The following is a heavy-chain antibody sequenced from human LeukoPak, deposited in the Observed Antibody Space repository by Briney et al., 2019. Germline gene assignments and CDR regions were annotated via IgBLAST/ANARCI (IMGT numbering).Heavy chain of an antibody. CDR1: GGSVSSGSYY. J-gene: IGHJ4*02. D-gene: IGHD5-18*01. CDR2: FYYSGST. Sequence: SETLSLTCTVSGGSVSSGSYYWSWIRQPPGKRLEWIGFFYYSGSTNYNPSFKSRVTISLDTSKNHFSLKLSSVTAADTAVYYCARGPGGYSYGYYFDYWGQGTLVTVSS. CDR3: ARGPGGYSYGYYFDY. V-gene: IGHV4-61*03.